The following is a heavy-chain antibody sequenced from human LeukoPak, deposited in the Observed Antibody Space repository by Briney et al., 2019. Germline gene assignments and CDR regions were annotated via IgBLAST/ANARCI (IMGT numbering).Heavy chain of an antibody. D-gene: IGHD1-7*01. J-gene: IGHJ4*02. V-gene: IGHV1-8*01. CDR3: ARGRQSEL. Sequence: ASVKASCKASGYPFTIYDINWVRQAAGQGLEWVGWINPMGMRAYAQKFQGRVSMTTNTSINTAYMELSSLRSDDTAVYYCARGRQSELWGQGTLVTVSS. CDR2: INPMGMR. CDR1: GYPFTIYD.